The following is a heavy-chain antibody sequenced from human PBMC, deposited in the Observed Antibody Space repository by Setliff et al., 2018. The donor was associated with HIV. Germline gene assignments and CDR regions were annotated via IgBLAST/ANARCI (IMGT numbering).Heavy chain of an antibody. Sequence: ASVKVSCKASGYSFTKYVMHWVRQAPGQRLEWMGWMNPNSGNTGYAQKFQGRVTLTRNTPISTAYMELSSLRSEDTAVYYCARDRGGSYTPLDFWGQGTLVTVSS. V-gene: IGHV1-8*01. CDR1: GYSFTKYV. J-gene: IGHJ4*02. CDR3: ARDRGGSYTPLDF. CDR2: MNPNSGNT. D-gene: IGHD1-26*01.